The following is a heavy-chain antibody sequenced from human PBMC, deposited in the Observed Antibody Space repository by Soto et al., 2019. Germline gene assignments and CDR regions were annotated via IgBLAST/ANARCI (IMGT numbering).Heavy chain of an antibody. J-gene: IGHJ4*02. D-gene: IGHD6-13*01. CDR3: ARVIPAAGSDY. Sequence: DVQLAESGGGLVQPGGSLRLSCAASGFTFSNYAMHWVRQSPGKGLEYVSAISSNGGRTYYANSVKGRFTISRDNSKNTLHLQMGSLRYEDMAVYYCARVIPAAGSDYWGQGTLVTVSS. CDR2: ISSNGGRT. V-gene: IGHV3-64*01. CDR1: GFTFSNYA.